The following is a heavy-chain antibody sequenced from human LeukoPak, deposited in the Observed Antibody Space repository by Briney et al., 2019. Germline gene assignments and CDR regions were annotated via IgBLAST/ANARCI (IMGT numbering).Heavy chain of an antibody. V-gene: IGHV4-39*07. CDR1: DGSISGTPYF. D-gene: IGHD2-2*01. J-gene: IGHJ3*02. CDR2: IYHSGST. CDR3: ARVEYQLLFPLVDAFDI. Sequence: SETLSLTCTVSDGSISGTPYFWGWFRQPPGKGLEWIGSIYHSGSTYYNPSLKSRVTISVDTSKNQFSLKLSSVTAADTAVYYCARVEYQLLFPLVDAFDIWGQGTMVTVSS.